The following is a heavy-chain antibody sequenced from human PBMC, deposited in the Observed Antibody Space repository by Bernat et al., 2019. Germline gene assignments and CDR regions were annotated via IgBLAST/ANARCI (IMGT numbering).Heavy chain of an antibody. CDR3: AGGDNVLSY. CDR2: ISSGSGSLI. D-gene: IGHD2-15*01. Sequence: VQLVESGGGVVQPGRSLRLSCAASGFTFSSSIMTWVRQAPGKGLEWLSYISSGSGSLIYYADSVKGRFTISRDNAKNSLYLQMNNLRDEDTAVYYCAGGDNVLSYWGQGTLVTVSS. CDR1: GFTFSSSI. V-gene: IGHV3-48*02. J-gene: IGHJ4*02.